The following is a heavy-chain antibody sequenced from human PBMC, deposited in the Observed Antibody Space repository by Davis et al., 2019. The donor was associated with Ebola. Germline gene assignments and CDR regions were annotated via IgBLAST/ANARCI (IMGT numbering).Heavy chain of an antibody. V-gene: IGHV4-59*08. J-gene: IGHJ3*02. CDR2: IYYSGST. CDR3: ARLPSSGSNGIDI. D-gene: IGHD1-26*01. Sequence: MPSETLSLTCTVSGGSISSYHWSWIRQPPGKGLEWIGYIYYSGSTNYNPSLKSRVTISVDTSKNQFSLKLSSVTAADTAVYYCARLPSSGSNGIDIWGQGTMVTVSS. CDR1: GGSISSYH.